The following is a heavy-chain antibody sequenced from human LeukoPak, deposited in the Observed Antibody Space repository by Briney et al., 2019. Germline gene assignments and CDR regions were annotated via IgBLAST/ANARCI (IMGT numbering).Heavy chain of an antibody. V-gene: IGHV4-31*03. D-gene: IGHD1-26*01. CDR3: ARDVVGATSFDL. Sequence: PSETLSLTCTVSGGSISSGGYYWSWIRQRPGKGLEWIGYIYYSGSTYYNPSLKSRVTISVDTSKNQFSLKLSSVTAADTAVYYCARDVVGATSFDLWGRGTLVTVSS. CDR1: GGSISSGGYY. J-gene: IGHJ2*01. CDR2: IYYSGST.